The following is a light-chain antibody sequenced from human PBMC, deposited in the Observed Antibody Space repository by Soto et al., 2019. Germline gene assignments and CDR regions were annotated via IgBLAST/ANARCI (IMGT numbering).Light chain of an antibody. J-gene: IGKJ2*01. CDR3: QQGYSTPYT. CDR2: GAS. CDR1: QSISTY. Sequence: DIQMTQSPSSLSASVGDRVTITCRTSQSISTYLNWYQQKPGKAPKLLIYGASSLQSGAPSRFSGSRSGTDFTLTISSLQREDFATYYCQQGYSTPYTFGQGTKLEVK. V-gene: IGKV1-39*01.